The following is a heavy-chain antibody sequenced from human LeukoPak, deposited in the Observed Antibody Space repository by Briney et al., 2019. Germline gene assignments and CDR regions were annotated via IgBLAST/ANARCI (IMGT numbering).Heavy chain of an antibody. V-gene: IGHV1-18*01. J-gene: IGHJ4*02. CDR1: GYTFTSYG. Sequence: ASVKVSCKASGYTFTSYGISWVRQAPGQGLEWMGWISAYNGNTNYAQKFQGRVTMTTDTFTSTAYMELRSLRSDDTAVYYCARFRSSGYYDYWGQGTLVTVSS. D-gene: IGHD3-22*01. CDR3: ARFRSSGYYDY. CDR2: ISAYNGNT.